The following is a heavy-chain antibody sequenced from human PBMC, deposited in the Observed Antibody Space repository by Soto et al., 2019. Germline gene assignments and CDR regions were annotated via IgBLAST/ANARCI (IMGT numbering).Heavy chain of an antibody. Sequence: QVQLQESGPRLVKPSQTLSLTCTVSGGSIRSGDNYWSWIRQTPGKGLEWIGYIYYRGSTYYNQSLKSRVTISVDTSMHQFSLTLTSVTAADTAVYYCARDPARGGGSYLGYFDYWGQGTPVTVSS. CDR3: ARDPARGGGSYLGYFDY. V-gene: IGHV4-30-4*01. D-gene: IGHD1-26*01. J-gene: IGHJ4*02. CDR1: GGSIRSGDNY. CDR2: IYYRGST.